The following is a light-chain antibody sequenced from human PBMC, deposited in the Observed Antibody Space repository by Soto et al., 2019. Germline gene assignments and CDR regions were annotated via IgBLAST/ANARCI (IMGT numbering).Light chain of an antibody. CDR3: QQYGSSST. J-gene: IGKJ5*01. CDR1: QSISTSY. V-gene: IGKV3-20*01. Sequence: EIVMTQSPATLSVSPGERATLSCRASQSISTSYLAWYQQKPGQAPRLLIYLASSRATGIPDRFSGSGSGTDFTLTISRLEPEDFAVYYCQQYGSSSTFGQGTRLEIK. CDR2: LAS.